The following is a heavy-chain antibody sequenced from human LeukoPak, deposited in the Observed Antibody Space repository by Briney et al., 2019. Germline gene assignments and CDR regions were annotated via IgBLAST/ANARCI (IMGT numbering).Heavy chain of an antibody. J-gene: IGHJ5*02. CDR2: IFHSGST. V-gene: IGHV4-4*02. CDR3: ARALKVGATPPWFDP. CDR1: SDSIFTSNW. D-gene: IGHD1-26*01. Sequence: SETLSLTCTVSSDSIFTSNWWSWVRQPPGKGLEWIGQIFHSGSTSYSPSLKSRVTISMDKSKNQISLRLTSVTAADTAVYYCARALKVGATPPWFDPWGQGTLVTVSS.